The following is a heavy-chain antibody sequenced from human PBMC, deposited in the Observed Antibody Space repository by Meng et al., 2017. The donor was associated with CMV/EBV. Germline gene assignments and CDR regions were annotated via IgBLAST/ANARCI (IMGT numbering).Heavy chain of an antibody. Sequence: SVKVSCKASGGTFSSYAISWVRQAPGQGLEWMGGIIPIFGTANYAQKFQGRVTITTDESTSTAYMELSSLRSEDTAVYYCARDRVPCSSTSCYLDYWGQGTLVTVSS. J-gene: IGHJ4*02. V-gene: IGHV1-69*05. CDR1: GGTFSSYA. CDR2: IIPIFGTA. CDR3: ARDRVPCSSTSCYLDY. D-gene: IGHD2-2*01.